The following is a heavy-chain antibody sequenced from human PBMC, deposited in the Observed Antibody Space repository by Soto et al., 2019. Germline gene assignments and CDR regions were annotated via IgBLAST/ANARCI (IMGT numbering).Heavy chain of an antibody. Sequence: SETLSLTCTVSGGSISSYYWSWIRQPPGKGLEWIGYIYYSGSTNYNPSLKSRVTISVDTSQYQFSLNLNSATAADTAVYFCARQANHYDSSGPTRFFDYWGQGALVTVSS. J-gene: IGHJ4*02. V-gene: IGHV4-59*08. D-gene: IGHD3-22*01. CDR3: ARQANHYDSSGPTRFFDY. CDR2: IYYSGST. CDR1: GGSISSYY.